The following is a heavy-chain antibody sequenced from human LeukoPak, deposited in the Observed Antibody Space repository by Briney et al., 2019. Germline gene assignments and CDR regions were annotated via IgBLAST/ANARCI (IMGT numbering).Heavy chain of an antibody. CDR3: ARGGDGYNCDY. CDR1: GFTFSSYA. J-gene: IGHJ4*02. D-gene: IGHD5-24*01. Sequence: GGSLRLSCAAPGFTFSSYAMHWVRQAPGKGLEWVAVISYDGSNKYYADSVKGRFTISRDNSKNTLYLQMNSLRAEDTAVYYCARGGDGYNCDYWGQGTLVTVSS. CDR2: ISYDGSNK. V-gene: IGHV3-30-3*01.